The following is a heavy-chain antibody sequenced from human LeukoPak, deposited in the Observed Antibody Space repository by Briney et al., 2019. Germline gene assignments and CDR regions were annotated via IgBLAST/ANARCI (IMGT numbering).Heavy chain of an antibody. Sequence: PGGSLRLSCAASGFTFSNYGMHWVRQAPGKGLEWVAVVSYDGSSKYYADSVKGRFTISRDNSKNTLYLHMNSLRGEDTAVYYCAKDRGHSDYWGQGTLVTVSS. D-gene: IGHD3-10*01. V-gene: IGHV3-30*18. J-gene: IGHJ4*02. CDR2: VSYDGSSK. CDR3: AKDRGHSDY. CDR1: GFTFSNYG.